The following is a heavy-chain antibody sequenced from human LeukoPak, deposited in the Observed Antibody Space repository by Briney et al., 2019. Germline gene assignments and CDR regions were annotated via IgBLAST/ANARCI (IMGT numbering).Heavy chain of an antibody. V-gene: IGHV1-18*01. Sequence: ASVKVSCKASGYTFTNYAISWVRQAPGQGLEWMGWISAYNGNTNYAQKFQGRVTMTRDTSISTAYMELSRLRSDDTAVYYCARVIVVVPAAIPWFDPWGPGTLVTVSS. CDR2: ISAYNGNT. CDR3: ARVIVVVPAAIPWFDP. D-gene: IGHD2-2*02. CDR1: GYTFTNYA. J-gene: IGHJ5*02.